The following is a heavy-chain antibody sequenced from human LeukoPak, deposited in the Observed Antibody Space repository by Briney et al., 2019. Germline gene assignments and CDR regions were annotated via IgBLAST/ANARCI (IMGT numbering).Heavy chain of an antibody. CDR2: IRYDGSNK. Sequence: GGSLRLSCTASGFTFSSYGMDWVRQAPGKGLEWVAYIRYDGSNKNYADSVKGRFTISRDNSKNTLYLQMSSLRAEDTAVYYCARGVDTMIVVARAGDWFDPWGQGTQVTVSS. J-gene: IGHJ5*02. CDR1: GFTFSSYG. CDR3: ARGVDTMIVVARAGDWFDP. D-gene: IGHD3-22*01. V-gene: IGHV3-30*02.